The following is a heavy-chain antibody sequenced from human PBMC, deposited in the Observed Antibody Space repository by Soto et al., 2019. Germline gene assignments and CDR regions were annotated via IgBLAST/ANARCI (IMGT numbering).Heavy chain of an antibody. V-gene: IGHV4-31*03. CDR2: IYYSGST. CDR3: AVEGYGDHLFDY. CDR1: GGSISSGGYY. Sequence: QVQLQESGPGLVKPSQTLSLTCTVSGGSISSGGYYWSWIRQHPGKGLEWIGYIYYSGSTYYNPSLKSRVTISVDSSKNQFSLKLSSVTAADTAVYYCAVEGYGDHLFDYWGQGTLVTVSS. D-gene: IGHD4-17*01. J-gene: IGHJ4*02.